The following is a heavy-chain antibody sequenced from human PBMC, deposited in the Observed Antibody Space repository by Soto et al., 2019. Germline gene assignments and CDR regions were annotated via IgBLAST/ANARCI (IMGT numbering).Heavy chain of an antibody. CDR1: GYTFTSYA. V-gene: IGHV1-3*04. Sequence: QVQLVQSGAEVKKPGASVKVSCKASGYTFTSYAMHWVRQAPGQRLEWMGWINTAKDNTKYSQKFQXXVTITRDTSASIVYMELSSLRSEDTAVYYCARGSSWSYFDYWGQGTLVTVSS. CDR3: ARGSSWSYFDY. CDR2: INTAKDNT. J-gene: IGHJ4*02. D-gene: IGHD6-13*01.